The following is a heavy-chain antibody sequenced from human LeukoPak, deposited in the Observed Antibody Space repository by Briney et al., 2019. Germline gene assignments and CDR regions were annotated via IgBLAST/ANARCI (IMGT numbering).Heavy chain of an antibody. CDR1: GFPFSSYA. CDR2: ISGSGGST. D-gene: IGHD6-19*01. Sequence: GGSLRLSCAASGFPFSSYAMSWVRQAPGKGLAWVSAISGSGGSTYYADSVKGRFTISRNNSKNTLYLQMNRLRAEDTAVYYCAKLAVAEYYFDYWGQGPLVTVSS. J-gene: IGHJ4*02. V-gene: IGHV3-23*01. CDR3: AKLAVAEYYFDY.